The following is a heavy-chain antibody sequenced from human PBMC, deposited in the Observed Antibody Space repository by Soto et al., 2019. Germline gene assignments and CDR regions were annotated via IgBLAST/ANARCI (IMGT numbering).Heavy chain of an antibody. CDR3: ARDVNYGDGTAYYDVFDI. V-gene: IGHV3-7*05. CDR1: GFTFGNYW. D-gene: IGHD4-17*01. Sequence: DVQLVESGGDLVQPGGSLRLSCAASGFTFGNYWMAWVRQAPGKGLEWVANIRGDGSREYYLDYVRGRFSVSRDNAEESLYLQMTGLRVEDTAVDYCARDVNYGDGTAYYDVFDIWGQGTVVTVSS. CDR2: IRGDGSRE. J-gene: IGHJ3*02.